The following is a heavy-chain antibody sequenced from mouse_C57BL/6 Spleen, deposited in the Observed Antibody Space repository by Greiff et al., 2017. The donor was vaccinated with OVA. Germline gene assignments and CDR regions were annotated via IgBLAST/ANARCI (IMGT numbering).Heavy chain of an antibody. J-gene: IGHJ4*01. CDR2: IYPGDGDT. CDR1: GYAFSSYW. Sequence: QVQLKQSGAELVKPGASVKISCKASGYAFSSYWMNWVKQRPGKGLEWIGQIYPGDGDTNYNGKFKGKATLTADKSSSTAYMQLSSLTSEDSAVYFCAREMVTTGYYAMDYWGQGTSVTVSS. D-gene: IGHD2-2*01. CDR3: AREMVTTGYYAMDY. V-gene: IGHV1-80*01.